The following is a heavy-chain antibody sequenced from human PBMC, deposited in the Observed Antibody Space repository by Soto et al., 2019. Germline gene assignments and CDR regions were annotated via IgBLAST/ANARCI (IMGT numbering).Heavy chain of an antibody. Sequence: ASVKVSCKVSGGTFNTYAISWVRQAPGQGLGWMGWINTYNGNTNHAQKLQGRVTMTTDTSTSTAYMELRSLRSDDTAVYYCARGVGSGTYYNQYNWFDPWGQGTLVTVSS. V-gene: IGHV1-18*01. CDR1: GGTFNTYA. J-gene: IGHJ5*02. CDR2: INTYNGNT. CDR3: ARGVGSGTYYNQYNWFDP. D-gene: IGHD3-10*01.